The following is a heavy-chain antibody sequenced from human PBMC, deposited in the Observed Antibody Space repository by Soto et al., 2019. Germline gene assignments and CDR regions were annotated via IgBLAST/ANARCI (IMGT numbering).Heavy chain of an antibody. CDR2: ITTYTGNT. CDR3: ARDRGSGSYYLGPYYFDY. CDR1: GYTFTDYG. J-gene: IGHJ4*02. D-gene: IGHD1-26*01. Sequence: QVQLVQSGAEVRRPGASVRVSCKASGYTFTDYGFSWVRQAPGQGLEWMGWITTYTGNTKFVQKFQGRVTMTTDRFTSTAYMDLRSLTSDDTAVYYCARDRGSGSYYLGPYYFDYWGQGTLVTVSS. V-gene: IGHV1-18*01.